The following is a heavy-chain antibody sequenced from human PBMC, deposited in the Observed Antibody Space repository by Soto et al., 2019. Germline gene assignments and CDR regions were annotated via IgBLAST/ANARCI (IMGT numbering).Heavy chain of an antibody. CDR3: ALGYCSGGSCYRAPNYFDY. D-gene: IGHD2-15*01. V-gene: IGHV3-23*01. Sequence: GGSLRLSCGASGFTFSDYDMSWIRQAPGKGLEWVSAISGSGGSTYYADSVKGRFTISRDNSKNTLYLQMNSLRAEDTAVYYCALGYCSGGSCYRAPNYFDYWGQGTLVTVSS. CDR2: ISGSGGST. J-gene: IGHJ4*02. CDR1: GFTFSDYD.